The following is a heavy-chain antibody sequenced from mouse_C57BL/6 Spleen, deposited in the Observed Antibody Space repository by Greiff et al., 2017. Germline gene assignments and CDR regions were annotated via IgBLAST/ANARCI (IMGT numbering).Heavy chain of an antibody. CDR3: ARGGSNDNDYAMDY. Sequence: VQLQQSGPELVKPGASVKISCKASGYAFSSSWMNWVKQRPGKGLEWIGRIYPGDGDTNYNGKFKGKATLTADKSSSTAYMQLSSLTSEDSAVYFCARGGSNDNDYAMDYWGQGTSVTVSS. D-gene: IGHD2-12*01. CDR2: IYPGDGDT. V-gene: IGHV1-82*01. J-gene: IGHJ4*01. CDR1: GYAFSSSW.